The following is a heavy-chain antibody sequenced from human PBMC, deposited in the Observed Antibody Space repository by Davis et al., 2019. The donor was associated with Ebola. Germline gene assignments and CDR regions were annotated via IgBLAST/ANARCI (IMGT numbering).Heavy chain of an antibody. CDR1: GFSFSSNN. CDR2: ISTGSSTI. D-gene: IGHD3-10*01. J-gene: IGHJ6*02. CDR3: VRDSGSYYEFTYGMDV. Sequence: PGGSLRLSCAASGFSFSSNNMNWVRQAPGKGLEWISYISTGSSTIYYADSVKGRFTISRDDAKNSLYLQMNSLRDGDTAVYYCVRDSGSYYEFTYGMDVWGQGTTVSVSS. V-gene: IGHV3-48*02.